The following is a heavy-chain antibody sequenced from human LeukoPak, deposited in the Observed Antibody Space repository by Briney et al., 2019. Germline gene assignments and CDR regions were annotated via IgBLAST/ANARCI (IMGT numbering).Heavy chain of an antibody. CDR2: INPDSGGT. V-gene: IGHV1-2*02. J-gene: IGHJ4*02. CDR1: GYTFNGYY. CDR3: ASTDPTGTYSSSFYY. D-gene: IGHD1-26*01. Sequence: ASVKVSCKVSGYTFNGYYIHWVRQAPGQGLDWMGWINPDSGGTDYAQKFQDRVTMTRDTSISTAYLEVISLTFDDTAVYYCASTDPTGTYSSSFYYWGQGTLVTVSS.